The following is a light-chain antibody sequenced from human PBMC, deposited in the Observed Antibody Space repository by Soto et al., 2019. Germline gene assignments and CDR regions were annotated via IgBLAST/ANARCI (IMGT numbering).Light chain of an antibody. CDR2: GAS. CDR3: QQYGSSPWWT. Sequence: EIVLTQSPGTLSLSPGERATLSCRASQSASINYLAWYQQKPGQAPRLLIYGASSRATGIPDRFSGSGSGTDFTLTISRLEPEDFAVYYCQQYGSSPWWTFGQGTKVEIK. CDR1: QSASINY. V-gene: IGKV3-20*01. J-gene: IGKJ1*01.